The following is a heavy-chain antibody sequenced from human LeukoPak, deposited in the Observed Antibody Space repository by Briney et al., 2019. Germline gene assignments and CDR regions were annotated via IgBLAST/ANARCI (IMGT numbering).Heavy chain of an antibody. D-gene: IGHD6-13*01. V-gene: IGHV3-73*01. Sequence: GGSLKLSCAASGYTFSVSAMHRVREATGEGRECVGRYRSKAETYATACAGSVKGRLSISRDDSKDTAYQQLNSLKTDDTAVYYCSAAVGTDFYDYGMDVWGRRTTVTVSS. CDR3: SAAVGTDFYDYGMDV. J-gene: IGHJ6*02. CDR2: YRSKAETYAT. CDR1: GYTFSVSA.